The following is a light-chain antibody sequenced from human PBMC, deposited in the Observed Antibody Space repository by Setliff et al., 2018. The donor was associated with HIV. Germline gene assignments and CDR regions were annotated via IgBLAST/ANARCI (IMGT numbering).Light chain of an antibody. CDR2: EVS. CDR3: SSYASSSTLDV. CDR1: SSDVGGYNY. J-gene: IGLJ1*01. Sequence: QSVLAQPASVSGSPGQSITISCTGTSSDVGGYNYVSWYQQHPGKAPKLMIYEVSNRPSGGSNRFSGSKSGNTASLTISGLQAEDEADYYCSSYASSSTLDVFGTGTKVTVL. V-gene: IGLV2-14*01.